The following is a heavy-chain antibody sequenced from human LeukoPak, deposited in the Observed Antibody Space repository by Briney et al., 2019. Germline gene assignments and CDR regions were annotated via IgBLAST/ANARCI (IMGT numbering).Heavy chain of an antibody. CDR3: AKAFNYGSGYNYKTFDS. D-gene: IGHD3-10*01. CDR1: GFTFSYYA. J-gene: IGHJ4*02. V-gene: IGHV3-23*01. CDR2: ITGTDGST. Sequence: PGRSLRLSCAASGFTFSYYAMSWVRQAPGEGLEWVSGITGTDGSTYYADSVKGRFTISRDNSKSALYLQMNSLRAEDTALYYCAKAFNYGSGYNYKTFDSWGQGTLVTVSS.